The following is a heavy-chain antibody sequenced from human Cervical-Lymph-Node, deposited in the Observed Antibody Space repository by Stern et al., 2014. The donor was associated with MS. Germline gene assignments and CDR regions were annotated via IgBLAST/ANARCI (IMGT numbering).Heavy chain of an antibody. CDR1: GFTFTNHY. CDR3: SRETWVPDY. Sequence: EVQLVESGGGLVQPGGSLRLSCVASGFTFTNHYMSWLRQAPARGLEWVANINQDGSAMNYAGSVKGRFTVSRDNAKNSVYLQMDSLRAEDTAIYYCSRETWVPDYWGQGTLVTVSS. D-gene: IGHD1-1*01. CDR2: INQDGSAM. J-gene: IGHJ4*02. V-gene: IGHV3-7*03.